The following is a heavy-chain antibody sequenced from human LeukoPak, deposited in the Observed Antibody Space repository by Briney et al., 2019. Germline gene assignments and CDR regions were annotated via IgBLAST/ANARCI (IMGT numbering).Heavy chain of an antibody. V-gene: IGHV3-23*01. CDR3: AKESQYYDFWSGYYMEPYYYGMDV. CDR2: ISGSGGST. J-gene: IGHJ6*02. D-gene: IGHD3-3*01. Sequence: GGSLRLSCAASGFTFSSYAMSWVRQAPGKGLEWVSAISGSGGSTYYADSVKGRFTISRDNSKNTLYRQMNSLRAEDTAVYYCAKESQYYDFWSGYYMEPYYYGMDVWGQGTTVTVSS. CDR1: GFTFSSYA.